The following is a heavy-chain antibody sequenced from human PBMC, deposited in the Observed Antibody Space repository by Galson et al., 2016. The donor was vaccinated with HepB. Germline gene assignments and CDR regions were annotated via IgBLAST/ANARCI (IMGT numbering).Heavy chain of an antibody. Sequence: SLRLSCAGSGFTLSRHSMNWVRQAPGKGLEWVAVIWYDGSNKYYADSVKGRFTISRDNSKNTLYLQMNSLRAEDTAVYYCARAYYYGMDVWGQGTTVTGSS. CDR1: GFTLSRHS. J-gene: IGHJ6*02. CDR3: ARAYYYGMDV. V-gene: IGHV3-33*07. CDR2: IWYDGSNK.